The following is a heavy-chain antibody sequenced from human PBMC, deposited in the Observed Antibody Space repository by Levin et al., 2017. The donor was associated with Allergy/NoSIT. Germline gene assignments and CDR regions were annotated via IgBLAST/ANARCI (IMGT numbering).Heavy chain of an antibody. CDR2: IYSGGST. CDR3: ARDLRLRGDWYFDL. CDR1: GFTVSSSY. Sequence: GGSLRLSCAASGFTVSSSYMSWVRQAPGKGLKWVSVIYSGGSTYYADSVRGRFTISRDNSKNTLYLQMNSLRAEDTAVYYCARDLRLRGDWYFDLWGRGTLVTVSS. D-gene: IGHD4-17*01. J-gene: IGHJ2*01. V-gene: IGHV3-53*01.